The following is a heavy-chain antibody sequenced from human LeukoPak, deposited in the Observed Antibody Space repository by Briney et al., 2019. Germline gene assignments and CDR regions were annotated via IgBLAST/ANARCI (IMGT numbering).Heavy chain of an antibody. CDR3: ARLIVILPAATVAFDV. J-gene: IGHJ3*01. CDR1: GFTFSSYS. Sequence: GGSLRLSCAASGFTFSSYSMNWVRQGPGKGLEWVSYISSSSSTIYYADSVKGRFTISRDNAKNSLYLQMNSLRAEDTAVYCCARLIVILPAATVAFDVWGQGTMVTVSS. V-gene: IGHV3-48*04. D-gene: IGHD2-2*01. CDR2: ISSSSSTI.